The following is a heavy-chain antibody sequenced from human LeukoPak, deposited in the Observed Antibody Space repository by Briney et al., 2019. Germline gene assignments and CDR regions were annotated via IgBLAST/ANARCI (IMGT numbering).Heavy chain of an antibody. Sequence: GGSLRLSCAASGFIFSNYNMNWVRQAPGKGLEWGGLIKTKTDGGTIDYAAPVKGRFTISRDDSENTLHLQMNSLKTEDTAVYYCTASYYDSSGYRNWGQGTLVTVSS. CDR2: IKTKTDGGTI. CDR3: TASYYDSSGYRN. D-gene: IGHD3-22*01. V-gene: IGHV3-15*01. J-gene: IGHJ4*02. CDR1: GFIFSNYN.